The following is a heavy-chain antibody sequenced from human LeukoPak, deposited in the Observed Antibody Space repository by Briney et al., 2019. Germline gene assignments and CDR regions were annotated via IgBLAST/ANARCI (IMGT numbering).Heavy chain of an antibody. D-gene: IGHD1-26*01. V-gene: IGHV3-74*01. CDR3: ARSGSGYSHYYYMDV. J-gene: IGHJ6*03. Sequence: PGGSLRLSCAVSGFTSSNYWMHWVRQVPGEGPVWVSHINSDGSDTTYADSVKGRFTISRDNAKDTLYLQMNSLRAEDTAVYYCARSGSGYSHYYYMDVWGKGTTVTVSS. CDR2: INSDGSDT. CDR1: GFTSSNYW.